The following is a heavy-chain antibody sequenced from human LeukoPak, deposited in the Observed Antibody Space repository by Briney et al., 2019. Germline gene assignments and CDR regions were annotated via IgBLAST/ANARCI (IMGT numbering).Heavy chain of an antibody. J-gene: IGHJ3*02. CDR2: IIPIFGTA. V-gene: IGHV1-69*13. D-gene: IGHD3-22*01. Sequence: SVTVSCKSSGCTFSSYAISWVRQAPGQGLEWMGGIIPIFGTANYAQKFQGRVTITADESTSTAYMALNGQRSGDTAVYYCARLGKRIVVIGAFHIWREGTIVSVSS. CDR1: GCTFSSYA. CDR3: ARLGKRIVVIGAFHI.